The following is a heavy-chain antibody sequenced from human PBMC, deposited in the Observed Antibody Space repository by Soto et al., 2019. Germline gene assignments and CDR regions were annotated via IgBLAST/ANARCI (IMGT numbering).Heavy chain of an antibody. Sequence: EVQLVESGGGLVQPGGSLRLSCAASGFTFSSYDMHWVRQATGKGLEWVSAIGTAGDTYYPGSVKGRFTISRENAKNSLYLQMNSQRAEDTAVYYCARSLEWLSNYYYGMDVWGQGTTVTVSS. CDR3: ARSLEWLSNYYYGMDV. J-gene: IGHJ6*02. D-gene: IGHD3-3*01. CDR1: GFTFSSYD. CDR2: IGTAGDT. V-gene: IGHV3-13*01.